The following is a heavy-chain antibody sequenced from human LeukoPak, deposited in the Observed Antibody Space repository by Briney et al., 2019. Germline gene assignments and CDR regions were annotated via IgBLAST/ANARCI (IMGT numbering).Heavy chain of an antibody. CDR2: IIPIFGTA. J-gene: IGHJ4*02. D-gene: IGHD3-16*01. Sequence: SVKVSCKASGGTFSSYAISWVRQAPGQGLEWMGGIIPIFGTANYAQKFQGRVTITTDESTSTAYMELSSLRSEDTAVYYRARTNLFTLRQFDYWGQGTLVTVSS. CDR1: GGTFSSYA. V-gene: IGHV1-69*05. CDR3: ARTNLFTLRQFDY.